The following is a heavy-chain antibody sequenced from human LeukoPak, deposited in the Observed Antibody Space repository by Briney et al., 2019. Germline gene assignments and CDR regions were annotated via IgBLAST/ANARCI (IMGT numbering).Heavy chain of an antibody. Sequence: SETLSLTCTVSGGSISSYYWSWIRQPAGKGLEWIGRIYSSGSTTYNPSLKSRVTMSVDTSKNQFSLKVTSVTAADTAVYYCATWRNYEGGFDYWGQGTLVTVSS. V-gene: IGHV4-4*07. J-gene: IGHJ4*02. D-gene: IGHD4-11*01. CDR3: ATWRNYEGGFDY. CDR1: GGSISSYY. CDR2: IYSSGST.